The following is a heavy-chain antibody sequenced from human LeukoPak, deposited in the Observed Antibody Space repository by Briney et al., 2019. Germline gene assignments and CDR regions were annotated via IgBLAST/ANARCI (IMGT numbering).Heavy chain of an antibody. CDR1: GFTFSSYS. Sequence: GGSLRLSCAASGFTFSSYSMNWVRQAPGKGLEWVSYISSSSSTIYYADSVKGRFTISRDNAKNSLYLQMNSLRAEDTAVYYCRGYSGYEYGMDVWGQGTTVTVSS. D-gene: IGHD5-12*01. J-gene: IGHJ6*02. CDR3: RGYSGYEYGMDV. V-gene: IGHV3-48*04. CDR2: ISSSSSTI.